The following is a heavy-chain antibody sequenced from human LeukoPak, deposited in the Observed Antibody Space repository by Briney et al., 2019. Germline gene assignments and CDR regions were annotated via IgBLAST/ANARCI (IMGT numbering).Heavy chain of an antibody. CDR3: ARRRDFFDY. V-gene: IGHV3-11*01. CDR1: GFTLSDYY. J-gene: IGHJ4*02. Sequence: GGSLRLSCAASGFTLSDYYMSWIRQAPGKGLEWVSYTSSSGSTIDYADSVKGRFTISRDNAKNSLYLQMSSLRAEDTAVYYCARRRDFFDYWGQGTLVTVSS. CDR2: TSSSGSTI.